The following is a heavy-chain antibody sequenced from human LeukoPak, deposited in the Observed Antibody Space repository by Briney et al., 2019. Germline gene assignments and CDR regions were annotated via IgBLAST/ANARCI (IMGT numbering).Heavy chain of an antibody. D-gene: IGHD6-6*01. CDR3: ARALYSSSSSGGYYYYGLDV. V-gene: IGHV1-69*13. J-gene: IGHJ6*02. Sequence: EASVKVSCKASGGTFSSYAISWVRQAPGQGLEWMGGIIPIFGTANYAQKFQGRVTITADESTSTAYMELSSLRSEDTAVYYCARALYSSSSSGGYYYYGLDVWGQGTTVTVSS. CDR1: GGTFSSYA. CDR2: IIPIFGTA.